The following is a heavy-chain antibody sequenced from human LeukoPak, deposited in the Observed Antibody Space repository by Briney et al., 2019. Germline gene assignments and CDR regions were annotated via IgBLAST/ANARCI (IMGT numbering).Heavy chain of an antibody. Sequence: SEALSLTCTVSGGSISSSSYYWGGIRQPPGKVLEWIGSLYYSGSTYYNPSLKSRVTISVDTSKNQFSLKLSSVTAADTAVYYCATQNSGWYGGRDYWGQGTLVTVSS. J-gene: IGHJ4*02. V-gene: IGHV4-39*01. D-gene: IGHD6-19*01. CDR3: ATQNSGWYGGRDY. CDR1: GGSISSSSYY. CDR2: LYYSGST.